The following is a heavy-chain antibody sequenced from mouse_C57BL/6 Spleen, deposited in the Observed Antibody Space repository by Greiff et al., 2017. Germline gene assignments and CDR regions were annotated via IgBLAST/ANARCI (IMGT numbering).Heavy chain of an antibody. V-gene: IGHV5-12*01. CDR3: ARQRDSNYFDY. Sequence: DVKLVESGGGLVQPGGSLKLSCAASGFTFSDYYMYWVRQTPEKRLEWVAYISNGGGSPYYPDTVKGRFTISRDNAKNTLYLQMSRLKSEDTAMYYCARQRDSNYFDYWGQGTTLTVSS. CDR2: ISNGGGSP. D-gene: IGHD2-5*01. CDR1: GFTFSDYY. J-gene: IGHJ2*01.